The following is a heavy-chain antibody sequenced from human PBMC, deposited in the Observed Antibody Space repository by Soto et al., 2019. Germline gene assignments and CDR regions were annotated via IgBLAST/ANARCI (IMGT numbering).Heavy chain of an antibody. D-gene: IGHD1-20*01. V-gene: IGHV4-31*03. CDR3: ARDWYNWNDGGDYFDY. CDR1: GGSISSGGYY. CDR2: IYYSGST. Sequence: QVQLQESGPGLVKPSQTLSLTCTVSGGSISSGGYYWSWIRQHPGKGLEWIGYIYYSGSTYYNPSLKRRFTISVDTSKNQFSLKLSSVTAADTAVYYCARDWYNWNDGGDYFDYWGQGTLVTVSS. J-gene: IGHJ4*02.